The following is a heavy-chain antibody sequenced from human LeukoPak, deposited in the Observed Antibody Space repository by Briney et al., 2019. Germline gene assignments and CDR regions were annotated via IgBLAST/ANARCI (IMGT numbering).Heavy chain of an antibody. D-gene: IGHD1-26*01. V-gene: IGHV5-51*01. Sequence: GESLKISCKVSGYSLTNYWIAWVRRQPGKGLEWMGIVFPADSDTRYSPSFQGQVTISADKSINTAYLQWTSLKASDTAIYYCARYDGGATADFWGQGTLVTVSS. CDR3: ARYDGGATADF. CDR1: GYSLTNYW. J-gene: IGHJ4*02. CDR2: VFPADSDT.